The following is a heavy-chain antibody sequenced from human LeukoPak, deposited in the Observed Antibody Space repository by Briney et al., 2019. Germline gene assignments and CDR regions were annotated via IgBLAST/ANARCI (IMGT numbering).Heavy chain of an antibody. CDR1: GFTFSDYY. D-gene: IGHD1-26*01. CDR2: ISGSGNTV. V-gene: IGHV3-11*04. J-gene: IGHJ4*02. CDR3: AGGSGSYRNDY. Sequence: GGSLRLSCAVSGFTFSDYYMSWIRQAPGKGLEWVSYISGSGNTVYYADSVRGRFTVSRDNAENSLYLRMNSLRADDTAVFYCAGGSGSYRNDYWGQGTLVTVSS.